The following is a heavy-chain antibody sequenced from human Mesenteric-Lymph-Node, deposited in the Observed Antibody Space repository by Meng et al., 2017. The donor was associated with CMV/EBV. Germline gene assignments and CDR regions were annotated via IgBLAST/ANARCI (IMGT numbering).Heavy chain of an antibody. CDR2: IYYSGST. CDR1: GASISTFY. J-gene: IGHJ5*02. V-gene: IGHV4-59*01. Sequence: SETLSLTCTVSGASISTFYWSWIRQPPGKGLEWIGYIYYSGSTNYNPSLKSRVTISVDTSKNQFSLKLSSVTAADTAVYYCARVQDWFDPWGQGTLVTVSS. CDR3: ARVQDWFDP.